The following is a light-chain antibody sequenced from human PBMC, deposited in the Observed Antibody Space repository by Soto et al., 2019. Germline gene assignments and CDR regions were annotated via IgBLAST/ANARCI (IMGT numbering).Light chain of an antibody. CDR1: QSVSSY. J-gene: IGKJ5*01. CDR2: DAS. V-gene: IGKV3-11*01. Sequence: EIVLTQSPATLSLSPGERATLSCRASQSVSSYLAWYQQKPGQAPRLLIYDASNRATGIPARFSGSWSGTDFTLTISSLEPEDFAVYYCQQRSNWPPITFGQGTRLRL. CDR3: QQRSNWPPIT.